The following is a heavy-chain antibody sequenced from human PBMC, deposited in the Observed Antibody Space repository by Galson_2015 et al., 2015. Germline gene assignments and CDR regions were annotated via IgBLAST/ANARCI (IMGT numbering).Heavy chain of an antibody. V-gene: IGHV3-23*01. CDR1: GFTFSSSA. J-gene: IGHJ4*02. D-gene: IGHD4-11*01. Sequence: SLRLSCAASGFTFSSSAMSWVRQAPGKGLDWVASISSGGVSSYYADFVKGRFTISRDNSRNTLYLQMNSLRAEDVAVYYCARGNEYSNSPLDYWGQGTLITVSS. CDR3: ARGNEYSNSPLDY. CDR2: ISSGGVSS.